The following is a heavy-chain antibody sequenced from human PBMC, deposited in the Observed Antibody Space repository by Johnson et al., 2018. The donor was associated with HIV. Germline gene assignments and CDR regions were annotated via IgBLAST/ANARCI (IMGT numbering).Heavy chain of an antibody. D-gene: IGHD2-15*01. V-gene: IGHV3-30*02. J-gene: IGHJ3*02. Sequence: QMQLVESGGGVVQPGRSLRLSCAASGFTFDDYGMSWVRQAPGKGLEWVAFIRYDGSNKYYADSVKGRFTISRDNSKNTLYLQMNSLRAEDTAVYYCAKDPGRRDPHAFDIWGQGTMVTVSS. CDR1: GFTFDDYG. CDR3: AKDPGRRDPHAFDI. CDR2: IRYDGSNK.